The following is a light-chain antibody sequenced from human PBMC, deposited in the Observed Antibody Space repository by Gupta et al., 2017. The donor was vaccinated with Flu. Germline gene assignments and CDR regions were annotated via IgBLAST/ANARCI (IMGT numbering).Light chain of an antibody. V-gene: IGKV5-2*01. CDR3: LQHDSFPLT. CDR2: EAT. J-gene: IGKJ4*01. CDR1: QDIDND. Sequence: QDIDNDVNWYQQKPGEAAIFIIEEATTLVPGIPPRFSGSGYGRDFTLTIDNIESEDAASYFCLQHDSFPLTFGGGTKVEIK.